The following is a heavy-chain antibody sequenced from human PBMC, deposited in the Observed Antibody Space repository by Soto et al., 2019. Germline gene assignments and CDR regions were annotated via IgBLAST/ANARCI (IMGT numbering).Heavy chain of an antibody. CDR3: ARLQLVQKVIDY. CDR1: GDSISTYY. CDR2: IFYSGGT. J-gene: IGHJ4*02. V-gene: IGHV4-59*01. D-gene: IGHD1-1*01. Sequence: SETLCITCTLSGDSISTYYWSWIRQPPGKGLQWIGYIFYSGGTAYNPSLKSRVTISLDMSKKQISLKLSSVTTADTATYFCARLQLVQKVIDYWGQGTLVTVSS.